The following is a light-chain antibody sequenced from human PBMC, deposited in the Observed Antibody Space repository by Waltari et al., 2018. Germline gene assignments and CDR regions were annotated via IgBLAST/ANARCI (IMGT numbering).Light chain of an antibody. CDR2: DAS. V-gene: IGKV3-20*01. Sequence: DIVLTQSPGTLSLSPGEGATLPCRASQSVSSSSLAWYQQKPGQAPRLLIHDASSRATGIPDRFSGSGSGTDFTLTIDRLEPEDFAVYYCQQYGRSWNTFGQGTKLEI. CDR1: QSVSSSS. CDR3: QQYGRSWNT. J-gene: IGKJ2*01.